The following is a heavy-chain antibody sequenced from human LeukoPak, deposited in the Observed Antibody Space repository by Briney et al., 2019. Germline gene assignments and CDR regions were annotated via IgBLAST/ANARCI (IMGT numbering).Heavy chain of an antibody. CDR2: IFYRGDT. V-gene: IGHV4-39*01. Sequence: SETLSLTCSVSGGSISGHYWVWIRQPPGKGLEWIGSIFYRGDTYFNPSLKSRVTILVDTSKNQFSLMLSSLTAADTSVYYCARQAVTVTTFKDHYYGLDVWGQGTTVTVSS. D-gene: IGHD4-17*01. J-gene: IGHJ6*02. CDR1: GGSISGHY. CDR3: ARQAVTVTTFKDHYYGLDV.